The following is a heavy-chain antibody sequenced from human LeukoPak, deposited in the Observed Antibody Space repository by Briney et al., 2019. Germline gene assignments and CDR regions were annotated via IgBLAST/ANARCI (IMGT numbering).Heavy chain of an antibody. CDR1: GFTLRTYG. D-gene: IGHD7-27*01. V-gene: IGHV3-30*02. Sequence: AGGSLRLSCAGSGFTLRTYGMHWVRQAPGKGLEWVAYIQYDGSNKQYADSVKGRFSISRDNSENILYLQMNSLRAEDTAVYYCAAPANWGSDDAFDIWGQGTMVTVSS. CDR2: IQYDGSNK. CDR3: AAPANWGSDDAFDI. J-gene: IGHJ3*02.